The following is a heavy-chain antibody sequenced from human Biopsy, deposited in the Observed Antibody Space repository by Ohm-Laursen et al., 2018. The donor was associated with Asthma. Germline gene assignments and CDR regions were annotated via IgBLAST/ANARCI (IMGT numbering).Heavy chain of an antibody. V-gene: IGHV3-23*01. CDR1: GFNFTTYA. CDR3: AGQYGGNSPPLE. Sequence: SLRLSCAASGFNFTTYAIAWIRQAPGRGLEWISAISGSGRSAYYADSVKGRFTISRDNSKNTLDLQMNSLRAEDTAVYYCAGQYGGNSPPLEWGQGTLVTVSS. D-gene: IGHD4-23*01. J-gene: IGHJ4*02. CDR2: ISGSGRSA.